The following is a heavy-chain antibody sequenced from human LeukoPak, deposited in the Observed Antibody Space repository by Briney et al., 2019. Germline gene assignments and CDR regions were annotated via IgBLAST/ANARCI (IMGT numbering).Heavy chain of an antibody. V-gene: IGHV3-23*01. Sequence: GGSLRLSCAASGFTFSSYVMSWVRQAPAKGLDWVSVISGSGGTTYYADSVKGRFTISRDNSKNTLYLQMNSLRAEDTAIYYCAKDSSTTVTTKGGPRRSFDYWGLGTLVTVSS. CDR1: GFTFSSYV. J-gene: IGHJ4*02. CDR2: ISGSGGTT. CDR3: AKDSSTTVTTKGGPRRSFDY. D-gene: IGHD4-17*01.